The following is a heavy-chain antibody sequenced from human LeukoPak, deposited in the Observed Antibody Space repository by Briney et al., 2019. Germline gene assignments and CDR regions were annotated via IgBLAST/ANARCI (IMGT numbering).Heavy chain of an antibody. V-gene: IGHV4-59*01. CDR3: ARAKIAVAGFFDF. J-gene: IGHJ4*02. CDR2: IYHRGSR. CDR1: DDSITTYY. Sequence: SETLSLTCTVSDDSITTYYWSWIRQPPGKGLEWIGYIYHRGSRSYNPSLESRVTISVDTSKSQLSLRLTSVSAADTAVYYCARAKIAVAGFFDFWGQGSLVTVSS. D-gene: IGHD6-19*01.